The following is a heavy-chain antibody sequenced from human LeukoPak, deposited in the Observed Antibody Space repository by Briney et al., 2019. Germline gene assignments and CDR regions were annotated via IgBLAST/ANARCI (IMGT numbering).Heavy chain of an antibody. J-gene: IGHJ4*02. D-gene: IGHD6-19*01. V-gene: IGHV5-10-1*01. Sequence: GESLKISCKGSGYSFTNYWITWVRQMPGKGLEWMGRIDPSDSYTNYSPSFQGHVTISADKSISTAYLQWSSLKASDTAMYYCARLMSGSAFFDYWGQGTLLTVSS. CDR1: GYSFTNYW. CDR3: ARLMSGSAFFDY. CDR2: IDPSDSYT.